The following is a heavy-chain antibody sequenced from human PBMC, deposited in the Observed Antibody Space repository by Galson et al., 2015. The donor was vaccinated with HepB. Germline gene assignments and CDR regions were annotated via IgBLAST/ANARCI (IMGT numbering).Heavy chain of an antibody. V-gene: IGHV4-59*01. CDR1: GGSISSYY. D-gene: IGHD3-10*01. CDR3: ARDSITMVRGVIYYYGMDV. CDR2: IYYSGST. J-gene: IGHJ6*02. Sequence: SETLSLTCTVSGGSISSYYWSWIRQPPGKGLEWIGYIYYSGSTNYNPTLKSRVTISVDTSKNQFSLKLSSVTAADTAVYYCARDSITMVRGVIYYYGMDVWGQGTTVTVSS.